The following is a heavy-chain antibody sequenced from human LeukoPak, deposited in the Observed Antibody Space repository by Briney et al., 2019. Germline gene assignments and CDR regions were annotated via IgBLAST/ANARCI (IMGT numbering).Heavy chain of an antibody. Sequence: SETLSLTCTVSGGSISSGGYYWSWIRQHPGKGLEWIGYIYYSGSTYYNPSLKSRVTISVDTSKNQFSLKLGSVTAADTAVYYCARDVISEGGSDLFDYWGQGTLVTVSS. D-gene: IGHD2-15*01. CDR2: IYYSGST. J-gene: IGHJ4*02. CDR1: GGSISSGGYY. CDR3: ARDVISEGGSDLFDY. V-gene: IGHV4-31*03.